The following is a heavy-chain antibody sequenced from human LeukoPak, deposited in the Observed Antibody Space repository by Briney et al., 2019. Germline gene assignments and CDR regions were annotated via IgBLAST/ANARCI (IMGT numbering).Heavy chain of an antibody. D-gene: IGHD2-15*01. CDR2: INPSGGST. Sequence: ASVKVSCKASGYSFTDYYMHWVRQAPGQGLEWMGIINPSGGSTNYTQKFQGRVTMTRDMSTSTVYMELSSLRSEDTAVYYCARDKPVVVAATQYPDAFDIWGQGTMVTVSS. J-gene: IGHJ3*02. V-gene: IGHV1-46*01. CDR3: ARDKPVVVAATQYPDAFDI. CDR1: GYSFTDYY.